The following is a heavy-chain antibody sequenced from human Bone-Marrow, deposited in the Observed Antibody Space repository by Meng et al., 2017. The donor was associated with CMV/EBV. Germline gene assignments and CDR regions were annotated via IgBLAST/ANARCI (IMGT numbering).Heavy chain of an antibody. CDR3: ARYSSSNAFDI. J-gene: IGHJ3*02. V-gene: IGHV4-59*12. D-gene: IGHD6-6*01. CDR1: GGSISSYY. Sequence: LRPSCTVSGGSISSYYWSWIRQPPGKGLEWIGYIYYSGSTNYNPSLKSRVTISVDTSKNQFSMKLRSVTAADTAVYYCARYSSSNAFDIWGQGTMVTVSS. CDR2: IYYSGST.